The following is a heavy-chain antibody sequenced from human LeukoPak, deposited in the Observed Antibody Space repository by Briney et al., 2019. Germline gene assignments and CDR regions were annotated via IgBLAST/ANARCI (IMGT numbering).Heavy chain of an antibody. J-gene: IGHJ3*02. Sequence: SQTLSLTCTVSGGSISSGGYYWSWIRQHPGKGLEWIGYIYYSGSTYYNPSLKSRVTISVDTSKNQFSLKLSSVTAADTAVYYCASSSCSGGSCYSGNAFDIWGQGTMVTVSS. CDR3: ASSSCSGGSCYSGNAFDI. D-gene: IGHD2-15*01. CDR1: GGSISSGGYY. CDR2: IYYSGST. V-gene: IGHV4-31*03.